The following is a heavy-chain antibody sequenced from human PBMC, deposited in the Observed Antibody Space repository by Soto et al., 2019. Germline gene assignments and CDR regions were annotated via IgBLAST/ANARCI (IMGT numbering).Heavy chain of an antibody. CDR1: GFTFSSYE. D-gene: IGHD5-18*01. V-gene: IGHV3-48*03. J-gene: IGHJ6*02. CDR3: ARRGGYSYGFFYYYYGMDV. Sequence: GGSLRLSCAASGFTFSSYEMNWVRQAPGKGLEWVSYISSSGSTIYYADSVKGRFTISRDNAKNSLYLQMNSLRAEDTAVYYCARRGGYSYGFFYYYYGMDVWGPGTTVTVSS. CDR2: ISSSGSTI.